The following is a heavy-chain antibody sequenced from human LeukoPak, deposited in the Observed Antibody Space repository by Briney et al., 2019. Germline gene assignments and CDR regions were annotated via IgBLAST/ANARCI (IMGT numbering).Heavy chain of an antibody. V-gene: IGHV3-21*03. D-gene: IGHD4-17*01. CDR3: ARDPLRYPPLNPFDY. Sequence: GGSLRPSCAASGVTFSSYSMNWVRQAPGKGLEWVSSISSSSSYIYYADSVKGRFTISRDNTKNSLYLQMNSLRAEDTAVYYCARDPLRYPPLNPFDYWGQGTLVTVSS. CDR1: GVTFSSYS. J-gene: IGHJ4*02. CDR2: ISSSSSYI.